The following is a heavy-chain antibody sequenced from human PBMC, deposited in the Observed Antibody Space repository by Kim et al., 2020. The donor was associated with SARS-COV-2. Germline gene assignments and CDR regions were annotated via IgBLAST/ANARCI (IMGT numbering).Heavy chain of an antibody. V-gene: IGHV3-23*01. CDR3: ARASQDNYDILTGTYYYYSIAV. J-gene: IGHJ6*02. D-gene: IGHD3-9*01. CDR1: GFTFSSYA. CDR2: VSGSGGST. Sequence: GGSLRLSCAASGFTFSSYAMSWVRQAPGKGLEWVSAVSGSGGSTYYADSVTGRFTISRDNSKNTLYLQMNSLRAEDTAVYYCARASQDNYDILTGTYYYYSIAVWGQGTTCTVSS.